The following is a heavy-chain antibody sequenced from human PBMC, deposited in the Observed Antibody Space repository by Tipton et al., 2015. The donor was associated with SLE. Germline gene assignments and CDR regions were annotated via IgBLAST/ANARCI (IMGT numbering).Heavy chain of an antibody. J-gene: IGHJ3*02. Sequence: RSLRLSCEASGFKFSSYGMNWVRQAPGKGLEWVAVISFDGSNKYYADSVKGRFTISRDNSRNTLFLQMNSLRAEDTAGYYCVKDRTGAVAGSPDAFDIWGQGTVVTVSS. CDR3: VKDRTGAVAGSPDAFDI. CDR2: ISFDGSNK. D-gene: IGHD6-19*01. V-gene: IGHV3-30*18. CDR1: GFKFSSYG.